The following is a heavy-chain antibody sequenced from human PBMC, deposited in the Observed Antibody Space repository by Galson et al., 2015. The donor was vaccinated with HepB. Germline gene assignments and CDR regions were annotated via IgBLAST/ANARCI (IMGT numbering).Heavy chain of an antibody. Sequence: PALVKPTQTLTLPCTFSGFSLSTSRVGVGWIRQPPRKALEWLALIYWDDDKRYSPSLKSRLTITKDTSKNQVVLTMTNMGPVDTATYFCAHSRYCSGATCYRDFDYWGQGTLVTVSS. CDR2: IYWDDDK. J-gene: IGHJ4*02. CDR3: AHSRYCSGATCYRDFDY. V-gene: IGHV2-5*02. CDR1: GFSLSTSRVG. D-gene: IGHD2-15*01.